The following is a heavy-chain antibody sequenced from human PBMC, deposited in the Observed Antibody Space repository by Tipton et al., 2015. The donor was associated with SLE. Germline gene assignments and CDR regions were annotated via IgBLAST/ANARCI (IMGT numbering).Heavy chain of an antibody. CDR1: GGSFSGYY. V-gene: IGHV4-34*01. J-gene: IGHJ6*03. CDR2: INHSGGT. D-gene: IGHD3/OR15-3a*01. CDR3: ARAPGLDRDYYYYYYMDV. Sequence: LRLSCAVYGGSFSGYYWSWIRQPPGKGLEWIGEINHSGGTNYNPSLKSRVTISVDTSKNQLSLKLRSVTAADTAVYYCARAPGLDRDYYYYYYMDVGGKGTTVTVSS.